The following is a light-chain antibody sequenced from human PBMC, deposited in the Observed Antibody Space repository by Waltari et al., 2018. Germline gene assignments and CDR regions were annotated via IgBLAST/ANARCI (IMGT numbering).Light chain of an antibody. CDR1: SSNVGTNY. V-gene: IGLV1-47*01. CDR2: KND. J-gene: IGLJ3*02. Sequence: QPVLTLPPSASGTPGQVVSFSCSGSSSNVGTNYAYWYQQLPGTAPKLLIYKNDQRPSGVPDRFFGSKSGTSASLVISGLRSEDEGHYTCATWDDSLNSWVFGGGTKLTIL. CDR3: ATWDDSLNSWV.